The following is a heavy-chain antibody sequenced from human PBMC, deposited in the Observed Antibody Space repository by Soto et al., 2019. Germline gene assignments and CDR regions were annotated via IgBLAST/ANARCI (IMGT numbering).Heavy chain of an antibody. CDR2: IYSGGST. V-gene: IGHV3-53*02. CDR3: ARDLGGYYSIDY. Sequence: EVQLVETGGGLIQPGGSLRLSCAASGFTVSSNYMSWVRQAPGKGLEWVSVIYSGGSTYYADSVKGRFTIARDNSKNTLYLQMNSLRAEDTAVYYCARDLGGYYSIDYWGQGTLVTVSS. CDR1: GFTVSSNY. J-gene: IGHJ4*02. D-gene: IGHD3-22*01.